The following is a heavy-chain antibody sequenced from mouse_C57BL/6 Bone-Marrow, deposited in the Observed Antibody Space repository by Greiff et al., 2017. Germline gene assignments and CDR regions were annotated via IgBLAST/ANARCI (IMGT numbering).Heavy chain of an antibody. V-gene: IGHV1-15*01. CDR2: IDPETGGT. CDR3: TPVLNWYFDV. J-gene: IGHJ1*03. CDR1: GYTFTDYE. Sequence: QVQLQQSGAELVRPGASVTLSCKASGYTFTDYEMHWVKQTPVHGLEWIGAIDPETGGTAYNQKFKGKAILTADKSSSTAYMELRSLTSEDSAVYYCTPVLNWYFDVWGTGTTVTVSS.